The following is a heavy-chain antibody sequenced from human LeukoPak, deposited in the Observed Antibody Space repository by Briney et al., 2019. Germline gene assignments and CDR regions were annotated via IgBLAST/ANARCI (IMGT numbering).Heavy chain of an antibody. J-gene: IGHJ4*02. CDR1: GYTFTSYD. Sequence: ASVTVSCKASGYTFTSYDINWVRQATGQGLEWMGWMNPNSGNTGYAQKFQGRVTMTRNTSISTAYMELSSLRSEDTAVYYCARGEVYYYDSSGYFDYWGQGTLVTVSS. V-gene: IGHV1-8*01. CDR2: MNPNSGNT. D-gene: IGHD3-22*01. CDR3: ARGEVYYYDSSGYFDY.